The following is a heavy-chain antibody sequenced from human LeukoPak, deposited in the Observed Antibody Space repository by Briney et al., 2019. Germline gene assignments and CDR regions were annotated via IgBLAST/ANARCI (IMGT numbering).Heavy chain of an antibody. D-gene: IGHD2-21*01. J-gene: IGHJ3*02. CDR3: ARDLTPGLWSTLHDAFDI. V-gene: IGHV3-48*01. CDR1: GFTFSSYS. CDR2: ISSSSSTI. Sequence: PGGSLRLSCAASGFTFSSYSMNWVRQAPGKGLEWVSYISSSSSTIYYADSVKGRFTISRDNAKNSLYLQMNSLRAEDTAVYYCARDLTPGLWSTLHDAFDIWGQGTMVTVSS.